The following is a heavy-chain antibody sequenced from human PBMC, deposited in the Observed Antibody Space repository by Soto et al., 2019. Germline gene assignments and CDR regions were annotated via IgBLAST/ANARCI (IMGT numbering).Heavy chain of an antibody. CDR3: ARDHISARPFFDY. J-gene: IGHJ4*02. CDR2: IHYSEST. Sequence: SGTLSLTCTFSGDSVTSYYWGWLRQPPGKGLEWIGDIHYSESTNYNPSLKSRVTISTDTSKNKFSLNLSSVTAADSAVYYCARDHISARPFFDYWGQGTLVTVSS. D-gene: IGHD6-6*01. V-gene: IGHV4-59*02. CDR1: GDSVTSYY.